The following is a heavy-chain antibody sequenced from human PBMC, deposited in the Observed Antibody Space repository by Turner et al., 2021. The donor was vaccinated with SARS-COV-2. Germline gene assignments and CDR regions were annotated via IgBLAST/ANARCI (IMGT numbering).Heavy chain of an antibody. V-gene: IGHV3-66*01. CDR2: IYSGGST. J-gene: IGHJ4*02. D-gene: IGHD1-26*01. Sequence: EVQLVESGGGSVQPGGSLRFSCAASGFTVSSNYMSWVRQAQGKGLEWVSVIYSGGSTYYADSVKGRFTISRDNSKSTLYLQMNSMGAEDTAVYYCARCGVGATYYFDYWGQGTLVTVSS. CDR1: GFTVSSNY. CDR3: ARCGVGATYYFDY.